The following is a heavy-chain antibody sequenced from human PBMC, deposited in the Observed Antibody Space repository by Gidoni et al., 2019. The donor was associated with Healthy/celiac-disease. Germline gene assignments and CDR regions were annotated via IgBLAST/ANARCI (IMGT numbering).Heavy chain of an antibody. CDR3: AKVGNTQLVGDLEYFQH. Sequence: EVQLLESGGGLVQPGGSLRLSCAASGFTFSSYAMSWVRQAPGKGLGWVSAISGSGGSTYYADSVKGRFTISRDNSKNTLYLQMNSLRAEDTAVYYCAKVGNTQLVGDLEYFQHWGQGTLVTVSS. V-gene: IGHV3-23*01. CDR2: ISGSGGST. CDR1: GFTFSSYA. J-gene: IGHJ1*01. D-gene: IGHD6-13*01.